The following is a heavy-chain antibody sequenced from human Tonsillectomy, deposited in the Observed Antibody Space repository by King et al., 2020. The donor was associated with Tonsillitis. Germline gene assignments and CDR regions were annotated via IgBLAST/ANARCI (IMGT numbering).Heavy chain of an antibody. CDR1: GFTFSSYG. CDR2: ISYDGSNK. D-gene: IGHD4-11*01. J-gene: IGHJ6*02. CDR3: AKDPHYSTYYYYSSMDV. V-gene: IGHV3-30*18. Sequence: VQLVESGGGVVQPGRSLRLSCAASGFTFSSYGMHWVRQAPGKGLEWVAVISYDGSNKYYADSVKGRFTISRDNSKNTLYLQMNRLRVEDTAVYYCAKDPHYSTYYYYSSMDVWGQGTTVTVSS.